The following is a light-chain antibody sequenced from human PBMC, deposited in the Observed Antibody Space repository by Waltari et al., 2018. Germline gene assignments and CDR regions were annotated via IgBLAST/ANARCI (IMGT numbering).Light chain of an antibody. CDR1: KLGDKH. V-gene: IGLV3-1*01. CDR3: QAWGSSSVV. CDR2: QDT. J-gene: IGLJ2*01. Sequence: SYELTQPPSVSVSAGQTASITCSGDKLGDKHVFWYQQKPGQSPVLLIYQDTKRPSGIPERCAGSNSGNTATLTISGTQAMDEADYYCQAWGSSSVVFGGGTKLTVL.